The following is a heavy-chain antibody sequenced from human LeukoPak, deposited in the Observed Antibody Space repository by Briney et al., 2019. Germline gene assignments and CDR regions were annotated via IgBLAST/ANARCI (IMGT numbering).Heavy chain of an antibody. CDR3: ARDRDNDYSNNWFDP. D-gene: IGHD4-11*01. Sequence: PSETLSLTCAVSGYSISSGYYWGWIRQPPGKGLEWIGSIYHRGSTYYNPSLKSRVTISVDTSKNQFSLKLSSVTAADTAVYYCARDRDNDYSNNWFDPWGQGTLVTVSS. V-gene: IGHV4-38-2*02. CDR1: GYSISSGYY. CDR2: IYHRGST. J-gene: IGHJ5*02.